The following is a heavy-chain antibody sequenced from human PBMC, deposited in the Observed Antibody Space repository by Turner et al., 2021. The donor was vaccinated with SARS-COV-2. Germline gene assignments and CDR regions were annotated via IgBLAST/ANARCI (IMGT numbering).Heavy chain of an antibody. CDR3: YRGPDAFDI. Sequence: QVQLVQSGAEVKKPGPSVKVSCKASGYTFTGYYMHWVRQAPGQGLEWMGWINPNSGGTNYVQKFQGRVTMTRDTSISTAYMEVSRLRSDDTAVYYCYRGPDAFDIWGQGTMVTVSS. CDR1: GYTFTGYY. V-gene: IGHV1-2*02. J-gene: IGHJ3*02. CDR2: INPNSGGT. D-gene: IGHD4-4*01.